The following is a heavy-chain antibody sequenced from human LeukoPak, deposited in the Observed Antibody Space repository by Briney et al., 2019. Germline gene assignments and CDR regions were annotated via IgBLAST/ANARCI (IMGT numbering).Heavy chain of an antibody. CDR2: ISWNSGSI. V-gene: IGHV3-9*01. CDR1: GFTFDDYA. J-gene: IGHJ4*02. D-gene: IGHD2-15*01. CDR3: AKDIDQTSSFDY. Sequence: GGSLRLSCTASGFTFDDYAMHWVRQAPGKGLEWVSGISWNSGSIGYADSVKGRFTISRDNAKNSLYLQMNSLRAEDTALYYCAKDIDQTSSFDYWGQGTLVTVSS.